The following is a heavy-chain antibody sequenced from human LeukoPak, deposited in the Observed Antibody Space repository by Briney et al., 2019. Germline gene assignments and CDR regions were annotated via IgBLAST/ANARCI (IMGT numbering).Heavy chain of an antibody. Sequence: ASVKVSCKASGYTFTSYAMHWVRQAPGQRLEWMGWINAGNGNTKYSQKFQGRVTITRDTSASTAYMGLSSLRSEDTAVYYCARDVDGYGDHGGYWGQGTLVTVSS. V-gene: IGHV1-3*01. D-gene: IGHD4-17*01. CDR3: ARDVDGYGDHGGY. J-gene: IGHJ4*02. CDR1: GYTFTSYA. CDR2: INAGNGNT.